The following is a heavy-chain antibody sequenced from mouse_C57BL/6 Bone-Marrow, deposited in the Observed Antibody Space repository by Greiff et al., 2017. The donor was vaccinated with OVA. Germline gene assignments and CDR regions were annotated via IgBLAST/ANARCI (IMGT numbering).Heavy chain of an antibody. J-gene: IGHJ4*01. V-gene: IGHV1-15*01. CDR1: GYTFTDYE. CDR3: TRKDYYHYYAMDY. Sequence: VQLQQSGAELVRPGASVTLSCKASGYTFTDYEMHWVKQTPVHGLEWIGAIDPETGGTAYNQKFKGKAILTADKSSSTAYMELRSLTSEDSAVYYCTRKDYYHYYAMDYWGQGTSVTVSS. CDR2: IDPETGGT. D-gene: IGHD1-1*01.